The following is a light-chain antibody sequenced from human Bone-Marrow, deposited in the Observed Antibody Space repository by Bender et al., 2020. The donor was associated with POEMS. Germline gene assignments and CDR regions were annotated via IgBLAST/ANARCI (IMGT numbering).Light chain of an antibody. CDR2: RNN. CDR1: SSNIGSNY. J-gene: IGLJ3*02. CDR3: STWDDRLNAWL. Sequence: QSVLTQPPSASGTPGQRVTISCSGSSSNIGSNYVYWYQQLPGTAPKLLIFRNNQRPSGVPDRFSGSKSGTSASLAISGLRSEDEADYYCSTWDDRLNAWLFGGGTKLTVL. V-gene: IGLV1-47*01.